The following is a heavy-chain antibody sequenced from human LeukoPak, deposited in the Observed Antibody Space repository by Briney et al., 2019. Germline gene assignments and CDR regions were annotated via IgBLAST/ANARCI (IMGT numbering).Heavy chain of an antibody. J-gene: IGHJ4*02. CDR3: ARLPTGDY. CDR1: GFTVSSNY. Sequence: GGSLRLSCAASGFTVSSNYVSWVRQAPGKGLEWVSVIYSGGSTYYADSLKGRITISRDNAKDTVYLQMNSLRAEDTAVNYCARLPTGDYWGQGTLVTVSS. V-gene: IGHV3-53*01. CDR2: IYSGGST.